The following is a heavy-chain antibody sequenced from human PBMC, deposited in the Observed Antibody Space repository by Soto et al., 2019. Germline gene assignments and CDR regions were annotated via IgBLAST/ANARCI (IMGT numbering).Heavy chain of an antibody. CDR3: ARDAVTESSTLDY. J-gene: IGHJ4*02. D-gene: IGHD2-2*01. CDR2: TSKDGSNK. Sequence: PGGSLRLSCAASGLTFSSYAMPWVRQAPGKGLEWVAVTSKDGSNKYYADSAKGRFTISRDNSKTTLYLQLNSLRAEAMAMNYGARDAVTESSTLDYWSQGPLVTAPQ. CDR1: GLTFSSYA. V-gene: IGHV3-30-3*01.